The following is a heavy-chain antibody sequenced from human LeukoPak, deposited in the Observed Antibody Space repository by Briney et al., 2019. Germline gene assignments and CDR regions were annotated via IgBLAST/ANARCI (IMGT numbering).Heavy chain of an antibody. V-gene: IGHV4-4*09. Sequence: SETLSLTCTVSGGSISSYYWSWIRQPPRKGLEWIGYIYTSGSTNYNPSLKSRVTISVDTSKNQFSLKLSSVTAGDTAVYYCARHNRNDSSGYKVWYFDYWGQGTLVTVSS. J-gene: IGHJ4*02. CDR1: GGSISSYY. D-gene: IGHD3-22*01. CDR2: IYTSGST. CDR3: ARHNRNDSSGYKVWYFDY.